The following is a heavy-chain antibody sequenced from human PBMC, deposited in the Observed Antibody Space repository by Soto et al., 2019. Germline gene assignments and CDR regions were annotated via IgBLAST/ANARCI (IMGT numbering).Heavy chain of an antibody. J-gene: IGHJ4*02. CDR1: GFTVSSNY. D-gene: IGHD3-16*02. Sequence: EVQLVESGGGLVQPGGSLRLSCAASGFTVSSNYMSWVRQAPGKGLEWVSVIYSGGSTYYADSVKGRFTISRDNSKNTLYLQMNSLRAEDTAVYYCARVARPPFEHLGELSYLDYWGQGTLVTVSS. CDR2: IYSGGST. V-gene: IGHV3-66*01. CDR3: ARVARPPFEHLGELSYLDY.